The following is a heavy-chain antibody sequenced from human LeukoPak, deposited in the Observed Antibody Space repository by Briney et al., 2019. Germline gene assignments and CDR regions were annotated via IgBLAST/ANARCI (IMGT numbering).Heavy chain of an antibody. J-gene: IGHJ4*02. D-gene: IGHD5-18*01. CDR2: IIPIFGTA. CDR1: GGTFISYA. Sequence: SVKVSCKASGGTFISYAISWVRQAPGQGLEWMGGIIPIFGTANYAQKFQGRVTITADESTSTAYMELSSLRSEDTAVYYCARAGYSYGPSYFDYWGQGTLVTVSS. V-gene: IGHV1-69*13. CDR3: ARAGYSYGPSYFDY.